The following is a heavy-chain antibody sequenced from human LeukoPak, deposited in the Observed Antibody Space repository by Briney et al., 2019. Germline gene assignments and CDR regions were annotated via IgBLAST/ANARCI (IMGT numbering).Heavy chain of an antibody. J-gene: IGHJ5*02. Sequence: GGSLRLSCAASGFNLASYMLNWVRQAPGEGLEWVSSISSTGSYIYYADSVKGRFTISRDNPGNVFYLQMDSLRAEDTAVYYCTRVAQSGPAGWFDPWGQGTLVTVSS. CDR3: TRVAQSGPAGWFDP. CDR2: ISSTGSYI. D-gene: IGHD1-1*01. CDR1: GFNLASYM. V-gene: IGHV3-21*01.